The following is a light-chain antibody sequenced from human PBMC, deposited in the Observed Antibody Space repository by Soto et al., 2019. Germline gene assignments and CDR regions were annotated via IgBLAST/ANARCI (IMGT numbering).Light chain of an antibody. J-gene: IGKJ5*01. Sequence: EIVLTQSPATLSLSPGERATLSCRASQSVSSYLAWYQQKPGQAPRLLIYDASNRATGIPARFSGSGSGTDFTLTISSLEPEDFAVYYCQQRSNPSTFGQGTRREIK. V-gene: IGKV3-11*01. CDR3: QQRSNPST. CDR1: QSVSSY. CDR2: DAS.